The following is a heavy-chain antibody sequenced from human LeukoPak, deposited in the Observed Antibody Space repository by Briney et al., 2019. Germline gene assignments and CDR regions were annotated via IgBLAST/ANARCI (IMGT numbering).Heavy chain of an antibody. D-gene: IGHD3-22*01. V-gene: IGHV3-23*01. Sequence: GGSLRLSCAVSGVTLSNYGMSWVRQAPGKGLEWVAGISGSGGSTNYADSVKGRFTISRDSPKNTLYLQMNSLRAEDTAFYFCAKRGVVIRVILVGFHKEANYFDSWGQGALVTVSS. CDR2: ISGSGGST. CDR3: AKRGVVIRVILVGFHKEANYFDS. J-gene: IGHJ4*02. CDR1: GVTLSNYG.